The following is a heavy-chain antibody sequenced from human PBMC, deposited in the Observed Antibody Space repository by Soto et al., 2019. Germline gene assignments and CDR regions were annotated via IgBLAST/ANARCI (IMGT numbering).Heavy chain of an antibody. J-gene: IGHJ4*02. CDR2: INPSGGST. CDR1: GYTFTSYY. Sequence: ASVKVSCKASGYTFTSYYMHWVRQAPGQGLEWMGIINPSGGSTSYAQKFQGRVTMTRDTSTSTVYMELSSLRSEDTAVYYCAREFGDGYNQGDLDYWGQGTLVTVSS. D-gene: IGHD3-3*01. CDR3: AREFGDGYNQGDLDY. V-gene: IGHV1-46*01.